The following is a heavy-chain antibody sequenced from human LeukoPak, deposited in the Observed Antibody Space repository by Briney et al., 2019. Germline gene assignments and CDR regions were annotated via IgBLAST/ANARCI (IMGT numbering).Heavy chain of an antibody. CDR3: AKGYEWERGGNHYFDY. D-gene: IGHD1-26*01. J-gene: IGHJ4*02. CDR2: ISGSGGST. Sequence: PGGSLRLSCAASGFTFSSYAMIWVRQAPGKGLEWVSAISGSGGSTYYADSVKGRFTISRDNSKNTLYLQMNSLRAEDTAVYYCAKGYEWERGGNHYFDYWGQGTLVTVSS. CDR1: GFTFSSYA. V-gene: IGHV3-23*01.